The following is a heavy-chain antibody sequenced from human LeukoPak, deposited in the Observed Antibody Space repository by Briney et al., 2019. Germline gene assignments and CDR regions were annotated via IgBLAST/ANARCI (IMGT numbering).Heavy chain of an antibody. CDR3: ARRTTVTTWFDP. CDR1: GYNFPSYW. Sequence: GDSLKISCQGSGYNFPSYWIGWVRQMPGKGLEWMGIIYPGDSDTRYSPSFQGQVTISADKSISTAYLQWSSLKASDTAMYYCARRTTVTTWFDPWGQGTLVTVSS. D-gene: IGHD4-17*01. CDR2: IYPGDSDT. J-gene: IGHJ5*02. V-gene: IGHV5-51*01.